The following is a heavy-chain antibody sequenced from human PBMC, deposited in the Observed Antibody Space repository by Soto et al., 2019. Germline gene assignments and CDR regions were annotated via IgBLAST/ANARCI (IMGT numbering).Heavy chain of an antibody. Sequence: EVQLLESGGGLVQPGGSLRLSCAASGFTFSSYAMSWVRQAPGKGLEWVSAIVGSGGSTYYADSVKGRFNISKDNSKNSLYSQMNSLRADDTAVYYCAISGEYDFWSGFSRFDYWGQGTLVTGSS. CDR3: AISGEYDFWSGFSRFDY. CDR1: GFTFSSYA. V-gene: IGHV3-23*01. CDR2: IVGSGGST. J-gene: IGHJ4*02. D-gene: IGHD3-3*01.